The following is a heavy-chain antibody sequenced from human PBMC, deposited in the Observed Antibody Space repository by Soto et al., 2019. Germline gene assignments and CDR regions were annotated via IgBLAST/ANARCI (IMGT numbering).Heavy chain of an antibody. J-gene: IGHJ5*02. Sequence: SETLSLTCRVSGGSISNDYWTWIRQPPGKGLEWIGYIYKGGSINYNPSLKSRVTISVDTSNNQFSLKLSSVTAADTAVYYCARAYDDRSGYAVDPWGQDTLVTVSS. D-gene: IGHD3-22*01. CDR1: GGSISNDY. CDR2: IYKGGSI. V-gene: IGHV4-4*09. CDR3: ARAYDDRSGYAVDP.